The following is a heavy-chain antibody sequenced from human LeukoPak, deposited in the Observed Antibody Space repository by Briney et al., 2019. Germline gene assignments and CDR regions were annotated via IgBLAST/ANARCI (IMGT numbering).Heavy chain of an antibody. J-gene: IGHJ4*02. V-gene: IGHV3-21*01. D-gene: IGHD6-19*01. Sequence: GGSLRLSCAASGFTFSSYSMNWVRQAPGKGLGWVSSISSSSSYIYYADSVKGRFTISRDNAKNSLYLQMNSLRAEDTAVYYCARDDSGWYDYWGQGTLVTVSS. CDR1: GFTFSSYS. CDR3: ARDDSGWYDY. CDR2: ISSSSSYI.